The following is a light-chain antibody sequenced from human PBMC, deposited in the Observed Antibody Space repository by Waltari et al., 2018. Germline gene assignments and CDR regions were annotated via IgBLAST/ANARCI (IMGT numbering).Light chain of an antibody. CDR1: NIGSTR. Sequence: SYVVTQSPSVSVAPGEPPWITCGGDNIGSTRVHWYQQRPGQAHVLVISYDSDRPSGIPERFSGSNSGNTATLTISWVEAEDEADYYCLVWHSTIDHQGVFGGGTKLTVL. CDR3: LVWHSTIDHQGV. CDR2: YDS. J-gene: IGLJ2*01. V-gene: IGLV3-21*04.